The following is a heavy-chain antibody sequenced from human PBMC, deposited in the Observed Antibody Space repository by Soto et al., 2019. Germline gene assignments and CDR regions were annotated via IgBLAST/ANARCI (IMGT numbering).Heavy chain of an antibody. CDR1: GYTFTSYA. D-gene: IGHD3-22*01. Sequence: ASVKVSCKASGYTFTSYAMHWVRQAPGQRLEWMGWINAGNGNTKYSQKFQGRVTITRDTSASTAYMELSSLRSEDTAVYYCERGRVITSGAFDIWGQGTMVTVSS. V-gene: IGHV1-3*01. CDR2: INAGNGNT. J-gene: IGHJ3*02. CDR3: ERGRVITSGAFDI.